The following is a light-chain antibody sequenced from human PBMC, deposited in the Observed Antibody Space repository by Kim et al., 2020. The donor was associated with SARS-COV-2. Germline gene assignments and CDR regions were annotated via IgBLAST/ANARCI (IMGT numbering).Light chain of an antibody. CDR3: QTWGTGIRV. CDR1: SGHSNYA. CDR2: LNSDGSH. V-gene: IGLV4-69*01. Sequence: ASVKLTCTLSSGHSNYAIAWHQQQPEKGPRYLMKLNSDGSHSKGDGISDRFSGSSSGAERYLTISSLQSEDEADYYCQTWGTGIRVFGGGTKVTVL. J-gene: IGLJ3*02.